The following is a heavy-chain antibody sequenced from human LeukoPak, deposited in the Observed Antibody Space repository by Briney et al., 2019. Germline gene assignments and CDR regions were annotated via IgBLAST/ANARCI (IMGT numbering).Heavy chain of an antibody. J-gene: IGHJ4*02. V-gene: IGHV4-39*07. CDR2: IYYSGST. Sequence: SETLSLTCTVSGGSISSSSYYWGWIRQPPGKGLEWIGSIYYSGSTYYNPSLESRVTISVDTSKNQFSLKLSSVTAADTAVYYCARFCSGGNCPPSWGQGTLVTVSS. D-gene: IGHD2-15*01. CDR3: ARFCSGGNCPPS. CDR1: GGSISSSSYY.